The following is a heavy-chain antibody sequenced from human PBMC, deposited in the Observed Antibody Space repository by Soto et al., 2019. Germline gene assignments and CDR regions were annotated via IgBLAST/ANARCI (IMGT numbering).Heavy chain of an antibody. J-gene: IGHJ4*02. CDR3: ARASRLLRFLEWLYYFDY. CDR2: MNPNSGNT. V-gene: IGHV1-8*01. CDR1: GYTFTSYD. Sequence: ASVKVSCKASGYTFTSYDINWVRQATGQGLEWMGRMNPNSGNTGYAQKFQGRVTMTRNTSISTAYMELSSLRSEDTAVYYCARASRLLRFLEWLYYFDYWGQGTLVTVSS. D-gene: IGHD3-3*01.